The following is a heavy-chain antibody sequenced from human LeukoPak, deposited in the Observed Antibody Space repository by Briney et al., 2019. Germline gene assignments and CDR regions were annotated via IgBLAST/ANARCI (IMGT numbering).Heavy chain of an antibody. D-gene: IGHD2-21*02. Sequence: GGSLSLSCVASGFAFTAYALSWVRHTPGKGLEWVSTVSGSGGRTFYADSVKVRFTISRDNSKKTVSLQMNSLRVDDTAVYYCAKGGAAMTDAPHGDVVTTTLDGFDIWGQGSMVTVSS. CDR2: VSGSGGRT. J-gene: IGHJ3*02. CDR1: GFAFTAYA. V-gene: IGHV3-23*01. CDR3: AKGGAAMTDAPHGDVVTTTLDGFDI.